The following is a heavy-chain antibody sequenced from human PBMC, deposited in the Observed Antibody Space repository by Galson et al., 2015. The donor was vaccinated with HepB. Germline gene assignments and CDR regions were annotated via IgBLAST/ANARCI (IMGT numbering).Heavy chain of an antibody. CDR1: GFTFSNAW. D-gene: IGHD3-10*01. J-gene: IGHJ6*02. CDR2: IKSKTDGGTT. CDR3: TTDVYGSGSYYSYYYYGMDV. V-gene: IGHV3-15*01. Sequence: SLRLSCAASGFTFSNAWMSWVRQAPGKGLEWVGRIKSKTDGGTTDYAAPVKGRFTISRDDSKNTLYLQMNSLKTEDTAVYYCTTDVYGSGSYYSYYYYGMDVWGQGTTVTVSS.